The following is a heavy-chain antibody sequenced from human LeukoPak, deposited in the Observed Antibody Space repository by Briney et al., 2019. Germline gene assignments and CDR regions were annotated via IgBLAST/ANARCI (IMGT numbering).Heavy chain of an antibody. CDR1: GDSVSSKSAS. D-gene: IGHD1-26*01. CDR2: AYSRSKWFN. Sequence: SQTLSLTCAISGDSVSSKSASWNWIRQSPSRCLEWLGRAYSRSKWFNDYAVSVKSRITINPDTSKNQFSLHLTSVTPDDTAVYYCARGTGSLDYWGQGTLVTVSS. CDR3: ARGTGSLDY. J-gene: IGHJ4*02. V-gene: IGHV6-1*01.